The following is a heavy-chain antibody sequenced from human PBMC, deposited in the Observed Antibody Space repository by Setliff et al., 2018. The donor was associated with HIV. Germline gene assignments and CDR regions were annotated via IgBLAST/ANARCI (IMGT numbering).Heavy chain of an antibody. V-gene: IGHV4-39*07. CDR3: ARYHYGVDWFDP. D-gene: IGHD3-10*01. Sequence: LSLTCTVSGGSFSSKSVYWAWIRQPPGQGLEWIGSIHYDGGTYYNPSLKSRVHISIDTSKSEFFLKVNSVTAADTAVYFCARYHYGVDWFDPWGRGTLVTVSS. J-gene: IGHJ5*02. CDR1: GGSFSSKSVY. CDR2: IHYDGGT.